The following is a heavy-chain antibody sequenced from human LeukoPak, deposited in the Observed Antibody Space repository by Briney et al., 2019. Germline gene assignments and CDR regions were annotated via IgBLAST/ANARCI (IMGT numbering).Heavy chain of an antibody. Sequence: GGSLRLSCAASGFTFSSYAVLWVRQAPGKGLEWVATVSYDGGNKYYVDSVKARFTISRDTSKNTLYLQMNSLRAEDTAVYYCARERVASRYYYGMDVWGQGTTVTVSS. CDR2: VSYDGGNK. CDR1: GFTFSSYA. J-gene: IGHJ6*02. CDR3: ARERVASRYYYGMDV. V-gene: IGHV3-30*04. D-gene: IGHD2-15*01.